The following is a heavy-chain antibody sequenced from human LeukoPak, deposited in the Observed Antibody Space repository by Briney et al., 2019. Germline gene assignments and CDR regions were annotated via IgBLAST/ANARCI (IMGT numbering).Heavy chain of an antibody. Sequence: PGGSLRLSCAASGFTFSSYGMHWVRQAPGKGLEWVAFIRYDGSNKYYADSVKGRFTISRDNSKNTLYLQMNSLRAEDTAIYYCTRDQNFYGSGRGFDPWGQGTLVTVSS. J-gene: IGHJ5*02. CDR3: TRDQNFYGSGRGFDP. D-gene: IGHD3-10*01. V-gene: IGHV3-30*02. CDR1: GFTFSSYG. CDR2: IRYDGSNK.